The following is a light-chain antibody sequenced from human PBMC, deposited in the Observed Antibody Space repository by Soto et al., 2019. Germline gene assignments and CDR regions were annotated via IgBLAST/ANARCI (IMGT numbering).Light chain of an antibody. CDR2: GAS. Sequence: DIQMTQSPSTLSASVGDRVIITCRASQSISSWLAWYQQKPGKAPKLLIYGASSLDSGVPSRFSGSGSGPEFTLTISSLQPDEFATYCCQHCEGYSALTFGGGTKVEIK. CDR1: QSISSW. J-gene: IGKJ4*01. CDR3: QHCEGYSALT. V-gene: IGKV1-5*03.